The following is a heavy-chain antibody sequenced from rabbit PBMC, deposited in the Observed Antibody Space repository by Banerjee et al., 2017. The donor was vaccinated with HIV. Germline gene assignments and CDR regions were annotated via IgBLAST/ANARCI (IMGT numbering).Heavy chain of an antibody. D-gene: IGHD6-1*01. V-gene: IGHV1S45*01. CDR3: ARAGYAAYGYPNDL. Sequence: QEQLEESGGDLVKPGASLTLTCTASGFSFRGNYYMCWVRQAPGKGLEWIACVDAGSSGSTYYASWAKGRFTVSKTSSTTVTLQMTSLTAADTATYFCARAGYAAYGYPNDLWGQGTLVTVS. J-gene: IGHJ4*01. CDR2: VDAGSSGST. CDR1: GFSFRGNYY.